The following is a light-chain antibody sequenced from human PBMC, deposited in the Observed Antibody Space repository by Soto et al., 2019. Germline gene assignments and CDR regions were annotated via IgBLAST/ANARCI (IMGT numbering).Light chain of an antibody. CDR3: DSYTSGSSYV. Sequence: QSVLTQPASVSGSSGQSITISCTGTSSDVGGYNYVSWYQQHPGKAPKLMIYDVSYRPSGVSDRFSGSKSGNTASLTISGLQSEDEADYYCDSYTSGSSYVFGTGTKVPVL. CDR2: DVS. J-gene: IGLJ1*01. CDR1: SSDVGGYNY. V-gene: IGLV2-14*01.